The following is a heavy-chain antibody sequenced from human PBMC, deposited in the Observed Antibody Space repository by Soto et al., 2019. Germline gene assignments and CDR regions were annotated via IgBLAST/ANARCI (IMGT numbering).Heavy chain of an antibody. D-gene: IGHD1-26*01. J-gene: IGHJ4*02. CDR1: GYTFTGYY. CDR3: ARDGKRVGVTGVGY. Sequence: ASVKVSCKASGYTFTGYYMHWVLQAPGQGLEWMGWINPNSGGTNYAQKFQGRVTMTRDTSISTAYMELSRLRSDDTAVYYCARDGKRVGVTGVGYWGQGTLLTVSS. CDR2: INPNSGGT. V-gene: IGHV1-2*02.